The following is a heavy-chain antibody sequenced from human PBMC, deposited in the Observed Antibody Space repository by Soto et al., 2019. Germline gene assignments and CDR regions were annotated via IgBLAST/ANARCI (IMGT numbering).Heavy chain of an antibody. Sequence: QVQLEESGPGLVKPSGTLSLTCAVSGGSISTDNWWSWVRQPPGKGLEWVGEIYHTGNANYNPSLKSRLTISIDKTKDQFSLDVTFVTAADTVVYYCARGGRWLFDYWGQGALVTVSS. CDR1: GGSISTDNW. CDR3: ARGGRWLFDY. V-gene: IGHV4-4*02. J-gene: IGHJ4*02. D-gene: IGHD6-19*01. CDR2: IYHTGNA.